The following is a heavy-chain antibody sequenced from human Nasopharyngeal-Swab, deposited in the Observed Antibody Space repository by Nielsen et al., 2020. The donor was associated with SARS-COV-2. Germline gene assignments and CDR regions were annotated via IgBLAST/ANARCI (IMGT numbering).Heavy chain of an antibody. CDR3: AREGLYSSSSDVDY. CDR1: GYTFTSYA. CDR2: INTGNGYT. J-gene: IGHJ4*02. D-gene: IGHD6-6*01. V-gene: IGHV1-3*04. Sequence: ASVKVSCKASGYTFTSYAMHWVRQAPGQRPEWMGWINTGNGYTQYSQKFQGRVTITRDTSASTAYMELSSLTSEDTAVYYCAREGLYSSSSDVDYWGQGTLVTVSS.